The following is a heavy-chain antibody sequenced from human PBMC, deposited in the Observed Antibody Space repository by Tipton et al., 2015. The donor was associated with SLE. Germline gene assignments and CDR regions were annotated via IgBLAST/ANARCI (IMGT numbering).Heavy chain of an antibody. CDR3: ARGEPEGLTTNTFDI. J-gene: IGHJ3*02. Sequence: TLSLTCTVSGGSMSSSHDFWGWIRQPPGKGLQWIGTMFYGDSGSAYYSPSLKSRVTISLNTSKTQFSLNLRSVTAADTAVYYCARGEPEGLTTNTFDIWGQGTEVTVAS. D-gene: IGHD1-1*01. CDR2: MFYGDSGSA. V-gene: IGHV4-39*07. CDR1: GGSMSSSHDF.